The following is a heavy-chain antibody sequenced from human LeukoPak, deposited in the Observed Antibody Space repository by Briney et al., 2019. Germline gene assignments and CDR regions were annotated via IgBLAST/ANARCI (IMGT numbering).Heavy chain of an antibody. Sequence: SETLSLTCALYGGSFSSYSWSWTWIRQTPEKGLEWIGEIIEKGNANYNPSLKSRVTIDLDTSKNQFSLKLSSVTAADTAVYYCARGSGDFWSTPTFYYYMDVWGKGTTVTVSS. CDR1: GGSFSSYS. J-gene: IGHJ6*03. CDR3: ARGSGDFWSTPTFYYYMDV. V-gene: IGHV4-34*01. CDR2: IIEKGNA. D-gene: IGHD3-3*01.